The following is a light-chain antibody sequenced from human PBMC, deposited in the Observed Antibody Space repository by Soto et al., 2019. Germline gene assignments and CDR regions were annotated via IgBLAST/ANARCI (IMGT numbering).Light chain of an antibody. CDR3: QQYGSSPRT. J-gene: IGKJ1*01. CDR1: QSVSSSY. V-gene: IGKV3-20*01. Sequence: IVLTQSPCTLSSSPGERATLSCRASQSVSSSYLAWYQQKPGQAPRLLIYGASSRATGIPDRFSGSGSGTDFTLTISRLEPEDFAVYYCQQYGSSPRTFGQGTKVDI. CDR2: GAS.